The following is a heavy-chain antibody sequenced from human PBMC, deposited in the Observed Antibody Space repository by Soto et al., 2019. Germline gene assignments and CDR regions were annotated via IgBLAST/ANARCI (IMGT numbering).Heavy chain of an antibody. Sequence: GESLKIYCEDSGYSFTSYWIGWVRQMPGKGLEWMGIIHPGDSDTKYSPSFQGQVTISVDKSITTAYPQWSSLKAPDTAMYYCARTPGPEVAASLEYYYFSGMDVWGQGTTVTVSS. V-gene: IGHV5-51*01. CDR3: ARTPGPEVAASLEYYYFSGMDV. CDR2: IHPGDSDT. J-gene: IGHJ6*02. D-gene: IGHD2-15*01. CDR1: GYSFTSYW.